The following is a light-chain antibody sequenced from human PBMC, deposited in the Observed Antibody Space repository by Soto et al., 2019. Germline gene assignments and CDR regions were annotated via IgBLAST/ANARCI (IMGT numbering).Light chain of an antibody. CDR3: QQYNSLWT. CDR1: QSISSW. J-gene: IGKJ1*01. V-gene: IGKV1-5*01. CDR2: DAY. Sequence: DIQLTQSPSTLSASVGDRVTITCRASQSISSWLAWYQQKPGKAPKLLIYDAYSLESGVPSRLSGSGSGTEFTLTISSLQPDDFATYYCQQYNSLWTFGQGTKVDNK.